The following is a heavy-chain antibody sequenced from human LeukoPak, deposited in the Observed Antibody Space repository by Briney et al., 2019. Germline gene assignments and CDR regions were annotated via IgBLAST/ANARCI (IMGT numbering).Heavy chain of an antibody. D-gene: IGHD3-22*01. CDR1: GFTVSSYY. V-gene: IGHV3-53*01. J-gene: IGHJ3*02. Sequence: GGSLRLSCAASGFTVSSYYMSWVRQDPGKGLEWVSVIYSGGSTNYPDSVKGRFTISRDNSKNTLYLQMNSLRAEDTAVYYCARDPDSSAYDAFDIWGQGTMVTVSS. CDR3: ARDPDSSAYDAFDI. CDR2: IYSGGST.